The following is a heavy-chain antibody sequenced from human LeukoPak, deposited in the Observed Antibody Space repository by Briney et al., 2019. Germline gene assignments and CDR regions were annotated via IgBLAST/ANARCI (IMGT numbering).Heavy chain of an antibody. D-gene: IGHD3-3*01. J-gene: IGHJ4*02. Sequence: GGSLRLSCAGSGFAFSGTWLSWVRQAPGQGLEWVGRINTRTDGATTTYAAPGKGRFTTARAASKSTLYLEMNSLKTEDTAVYYCTTEFWYYFNKGGEETLLT. V-gene: IGHV3-15*01. CDR3: TTEFWYYFNK. CDR1: GFAFSGTW. CDR2: INTRTDGATT.